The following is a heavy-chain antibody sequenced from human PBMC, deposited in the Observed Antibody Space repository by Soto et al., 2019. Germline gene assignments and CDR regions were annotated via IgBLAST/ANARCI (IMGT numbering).Heavy chain of an antibody. CDR2: ISYDGSNK. CDR1: GFTFSSYA. J-gene: IGHJ4*02. D-gene: IGHD3-16*01. Sequence: QVQLVESGGGVVQPGRSLRLSCAASGFTFSSYAMHWVRQAPGKGLEWVAVISYDGSNKYYADSVKGRFTISRDNSKNTMYLQMNRLRAEDTAVYYCARAPSLGELPTPPTGWGQGTLVTVSS. V-gene: IGHV3-30-3*01. CDR3: ARAPSLGELPTPPTG.